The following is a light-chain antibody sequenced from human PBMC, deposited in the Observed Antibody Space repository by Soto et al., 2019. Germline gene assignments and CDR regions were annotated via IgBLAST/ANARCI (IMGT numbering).Light chain of an antibody. CDR3: FSFTTDWTHV. CDR1: SSDVGYYNY. V-gene: IGLV2-14*01. Sequence: QSVLAQPASVSGSLGQSITISCTGTSSDVGYYNYVSWNQHHPGKAPQLMIYEVSYRPSGVSNRFSGSKSGNAASLTISGLQAEDEADYFCFSFTTDWTHVFGTGTKVTVL. CDR2: EVS. J-gene: IGLJ1*01.